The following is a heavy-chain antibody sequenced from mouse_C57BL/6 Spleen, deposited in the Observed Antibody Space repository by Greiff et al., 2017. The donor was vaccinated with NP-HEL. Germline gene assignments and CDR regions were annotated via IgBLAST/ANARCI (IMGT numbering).Heavy chain of an antibody. CDR2: INPNNGGT. CDR3: ARGGVTGTRYFDV. J-gene: IGHJ1*03. D-gene: IGHD4-1*01. CDR1: GYTFTDYY. Sequence: VQLQQSGPELVKPGASVKISCKASGYTFTDYYMNWVKQSHGKSLEWIGDINPNNGGTSYNQKFKGKATLTVDKSSSTAYMELRSLTSEDSAVYYCARGGVTGTRYFDVWGTGTTVTVSS. V-gene: IGHV1-26*01.